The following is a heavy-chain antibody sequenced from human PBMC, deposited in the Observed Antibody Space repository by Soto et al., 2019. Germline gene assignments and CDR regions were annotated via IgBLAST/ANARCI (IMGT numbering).Heavy chain of an antibody. V-gene: IGHV4-4*07. D-gene: IGHD2-21*01. CDR3: VRVGMIGTVLGYWFDP. CDR2: ISTSGST. CDR1: GGSISSYY. Sequence: SETLSLTCSVSGGSISSYYWSWIRQPAGKGLEWVGRISTSGSTNYNPSLKSRVTMSVDTSKNHFSLNLRSVTAADTAFYYCVRVGMIGTVLGYWFDPWGQGTLVTVSS. J-gene: IGHJ5*02.